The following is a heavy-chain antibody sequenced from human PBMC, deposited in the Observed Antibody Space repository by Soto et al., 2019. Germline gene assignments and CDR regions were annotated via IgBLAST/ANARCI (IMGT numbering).Heavy chain of an antibody. CDR2: IYSGGST. Sequence: PGGSLRLSCAASGFTVSSNYMSWVRQAPGKGLEWVSVIYSGGSTYYADSVKGRFTISRDNSKNTLYLQMNSLRAEDTAVYYCARDHRGYCSGGSCYPAPYSYYMDVWGKGTTVTVYS. CDR1: GFTVSSNY. J-gene: IGHJ6*03. D-gene: IGHD2-15*01. V-gene: IGHV3-66*01. CDR3: ARDHRGYCSGGSCYPAPYSYYMDV.